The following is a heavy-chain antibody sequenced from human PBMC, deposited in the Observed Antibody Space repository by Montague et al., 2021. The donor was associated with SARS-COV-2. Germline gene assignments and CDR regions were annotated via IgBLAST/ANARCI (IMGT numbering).Heavy chain of an antibody. Sequence: SETLSLTCTVSGGSISSSSYYWGWIRQPPGKGLEWIGSIYYSGSTYYNPSLKSRVTISVDTSKNQFSLKLSSVTAADTAVYYCARRTTSSIMIFRVAQLRGGFDFWGQGTLVTVSS. V-gene: IGHV4-39*01. D-gene: IGHD3-3*01. CDR2: IYYSGST. CDR3: ARRTTSSIMIFRVAQLRGGFDF. CDR1: GGSISSSSYY. J-gene: IGHJ4*02.